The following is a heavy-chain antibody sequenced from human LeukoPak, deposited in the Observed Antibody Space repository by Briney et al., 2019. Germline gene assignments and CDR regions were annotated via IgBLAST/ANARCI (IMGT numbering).Heavy chain of an antibody. CDR1: GFTFSSYG. V-gene: IGHV3-30*03. J-gene: IGHJ4*02. Sequence: GRSLRLSCAASGFTFSSYGMHWVRQAPGKGLEWVAVISYDGSNKYYADSVKGRFTISRDNSKNTLYLQMNSLRAEDTAVYYCAARIVVVFDYWGQGTLVTVSS. D-gene: IGHD3-22*01. CDR2: ISYDGSNK. CDR3: AARIVVVFDY.